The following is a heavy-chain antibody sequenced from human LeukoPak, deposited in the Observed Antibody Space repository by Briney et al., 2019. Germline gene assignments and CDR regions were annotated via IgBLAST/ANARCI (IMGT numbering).Heavy chain of an antibody. Sequence: PSETLSLTCAVSGYYISSGYYWGWIRQPPGKGLAWIGSIYHSGSTYYNPSLKSRVTISVDTSKNQFSLKLSSVTAADTAVYYCARHDFWSGYSINWFDPWGQGTLVTVSS. D-gene: IGHD3-3*01. J-gene: IGHJ5*02. CDR2: IYHSGST. V-gene: IGHV4-38-2*01. CDR3: ARHDFWSGYSINWFDP. CDR1: GYYISSGYY.